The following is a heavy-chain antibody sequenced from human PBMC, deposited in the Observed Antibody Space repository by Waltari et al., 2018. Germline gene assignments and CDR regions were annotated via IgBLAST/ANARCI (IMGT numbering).Heavy chain of an antibody. CDR1: GYTFTSYG. J-gene: IGHJ2*01. V-gene: IGHV1-18*01. D-gene: IGHD2-15*01. Sequence: QVQLVQSGAEVKKPGASVKVSCKASGYTFTSYGISWVRQAPGQGLEWMGWISAYNGNTNYAQKLQGRVTMTTDTSTSTAYMELRSLRSDDTAVYYCARAYIQAVGRGREDWYFDLWGRGTLVTVSS. CDR2: ISAYNGNT. CDR3: ARAYIQAVGRGREDWYFDL.